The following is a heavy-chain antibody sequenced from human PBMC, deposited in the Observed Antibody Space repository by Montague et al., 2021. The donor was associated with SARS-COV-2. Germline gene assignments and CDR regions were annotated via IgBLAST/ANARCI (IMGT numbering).Heavy chain of an antibody. D-gene: IGHD3-16*02. J-gene: IGHJ4*02. CDR3: ARGNYDYVWGIYRYVY. V-gene: IGHV3-30*04. Sequence: SLRLSGAASGFTFSRSAMHWVRQAPGKGLEWVSVISYDGSNQYYSDSVXVLFTISRDNSKNTLYLQMNSLRAEDTAVYYCARGNYDYVWGIYRYVYWGQGTLVTVSS. CDR2: ISYDGSNQ. CDR1: GFTFSRSA.